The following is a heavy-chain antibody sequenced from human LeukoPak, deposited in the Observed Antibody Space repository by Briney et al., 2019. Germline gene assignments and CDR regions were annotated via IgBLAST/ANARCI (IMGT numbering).Heavy chain of an antibody. D-gene: IGHD3/OR15-3a*01. V-gene: IGHV4-39*01. Sequence: SETLSLTCTVSGGSISSSSYYWGWIRQPPGKGLEWIGNIYYSGSTYYNASLKSQVSISIDTSKNQFSLKLTSVTAADTAVYYCARQTGSGLFILPGGQGTLVTVSS. J-gene: IGHJ4*02. CDR3: ARQTGSGLFILP. CDR1: GGSISSSSYY. CDR2: IYYSGST.